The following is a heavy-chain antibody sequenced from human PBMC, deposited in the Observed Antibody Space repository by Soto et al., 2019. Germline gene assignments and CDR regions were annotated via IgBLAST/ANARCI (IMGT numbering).Heavy chain of an antibody. CDR1: GFTFSSYG. CDR2: ISYDGSNK. CDR3: AKAFRPKRITMTHGAYYYGMDV. J-gene: IGHJ6*02. V-gene: IGHV3-30*18. Sequence: GGSLRLSCAASGFTFSSYGMHWFRQAPGKGLEWVAVISYDGSNKYYADSVKGRFTISRDNSKNTLYLQMNSLRAEDTAVYYCAKAFRPKRITMTHGAYYYGMDVWGQGTTVTVSS. D-gene: IGHD3-22*01.